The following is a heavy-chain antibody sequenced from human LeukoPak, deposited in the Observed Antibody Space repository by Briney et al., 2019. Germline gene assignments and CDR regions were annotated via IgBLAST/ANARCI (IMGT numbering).Heavy chain of an antibody. CDR1: GASISSSSYY. CDR2: IHYTGST. J-gene: IGHJ4*02. V-gene: IGHV4-39*01. D-gene: IGHD2-21*01. Sequence: SETLSLTCTVSGASISSSSYYWGWIRQPPGKGLEWIATIHYTGSTYHNPSLKSRVTMSVDTSKNQFSLKLSSVTAADTAVYYCARHPSDSSFDYWGQGTLVTVSS. CDR3: ARHPSDSSFDY.